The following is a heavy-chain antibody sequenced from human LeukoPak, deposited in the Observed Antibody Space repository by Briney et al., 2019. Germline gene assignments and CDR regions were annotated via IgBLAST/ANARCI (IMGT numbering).Heavy chain of an antibody. Sequence: SVKVSCKASGGTFSSYAISWVRQAPGQGLEWMGGIIPIFGTANYAQKFQGRVTITADESTSTAYMELSSLGSEDTAVYYCAKDGALADYYFDYWGQGTLVSVSS. CDR2: IIPIFGTA. V-gene: IGHV1-69*01. CDR1: GGTFSSYA. J-gene: IGHJ4*02. CDR3: AKDGALADYYFDY. D-gene: IGHD1-1*01.